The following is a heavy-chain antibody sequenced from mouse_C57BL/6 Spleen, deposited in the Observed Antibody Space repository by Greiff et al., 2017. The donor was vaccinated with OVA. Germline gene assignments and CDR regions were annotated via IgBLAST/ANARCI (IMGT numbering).Heavy chain of an antibody. J-gene: IGHJ4*01. CDR3: ARGGNHYYYAMDY. V-gene: IGHV3-6*01. CDR1: GYSITSGYY. CDR2: ISYDGSN. Sequence: EVKLQESGPGLVKPSQSLSLTCSVTGYSITSGYYWNWIRQFPGNKLEWMGYISYDGSNNYNPSLKNRISITRDTSKNQFFLKLNSVTTEDTATYYCARGGNHYYYAMDYWGQGTSVTVSS. D-gene: IGHD2-1*01.